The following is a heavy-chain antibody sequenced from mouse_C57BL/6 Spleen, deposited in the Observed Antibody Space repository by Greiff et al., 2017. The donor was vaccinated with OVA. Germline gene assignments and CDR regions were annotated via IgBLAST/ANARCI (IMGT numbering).Heavy chain of an antibody. V-gene: IGHV1-81*01. D-gene: IGHD3-2*02. J-gene: IGHJ2*01. CDR2: IYPRSGNT. CDR1: GYTFTSYG. Sequence: VQLQQSGAELARPGASVKLSCKASGYTFTSYGISWVKQRTGQGLEWIGEIYPRSGNTYYNAKFKGKATLTADKSSSTAYMELRSLTSEDSAVYFCARLEATAQATDFDYWGQGTTLTVSS. CDR3: ARLEATAQATDFDY.